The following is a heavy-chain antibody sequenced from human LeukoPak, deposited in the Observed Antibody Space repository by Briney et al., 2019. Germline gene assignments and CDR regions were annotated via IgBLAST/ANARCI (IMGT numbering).Heavy chain of an antibody. CDR2: IYHSGST. Sequence: SETLSLTCAVSGYSISSGYYWGWIRQPPGKGLGWIGSIYHSGSTYYNPSLKSRVTISVDTSKNQFSLKLSSVTAADTAVYYCATIPRAAPYVKEVFDYWGQGTLVTVSS. CDR3: ATIPRAAPYVKEVFDY. CDR1: GYSISSGYY. D-gene: IGHD6-6*01. V-gene: IGHV4-38-2*01. J-gene: IGHJ4*02.